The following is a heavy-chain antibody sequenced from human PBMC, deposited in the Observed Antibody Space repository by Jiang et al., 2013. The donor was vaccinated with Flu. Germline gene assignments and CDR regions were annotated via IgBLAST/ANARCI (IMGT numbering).Heavy chain of an antibody. V-gene: IGHV1-46*01. Sequence: GAEVKKPGASVKVSCKASGYIFTSYYIQWVRLAPGQGLEWMGIINPSGGSTSYAKKFQGRVTVTRDTSTSTVYMELSSLRSEDTAVYYCARVLCSGGRCYIDDVDIWGQGTTVTVSS. CDR1: GYIFTSYY. CDR3: ARVLCSGGRCYIDDVDI. J-gene: IGHJ3*02. D-gene: IGHD2-15*01. CDR2: INPSGGST.